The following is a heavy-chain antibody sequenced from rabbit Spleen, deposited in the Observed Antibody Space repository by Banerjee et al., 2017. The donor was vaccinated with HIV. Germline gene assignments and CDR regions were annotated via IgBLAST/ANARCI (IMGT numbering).Heavy chain of an antibody. J-gene: IGHJ4*01. D-gene: IGHD4-1*01. CDR2: IYSTIDYT. CDR1: GFSFNSGYD. V-gene: IGHV1S45*01. CDR3: ARVSESSGWGEDL. Sequence: QEQLEESGGDLVKPEGSLTLTYTASGFSFNSGYDIVWVRQAPGKGLEWIGYIYSTIDYTYYATWAKGRFTISKTSSTTVTLEMTSLTVADTATYFCARVSESSGWGEDLWGPGTLVTVS.